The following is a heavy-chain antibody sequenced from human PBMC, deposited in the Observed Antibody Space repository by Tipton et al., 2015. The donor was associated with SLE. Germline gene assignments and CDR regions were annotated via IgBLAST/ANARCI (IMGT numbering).Heavy chain of an antibody. V-gene: IGHV3-9*01. D-gene: IGHD1-26*01. Sequence: SLRLSCVASGFTFNDYAMHWVRQAPGRGLEWVSGINWNSDNRGYADSVKGRFTISRDNAKNSLYLQINSLRPEDTALYYCARDLKQALPDYYGMDVWGQGTTVTVSS. J-gene: IGHJ6*02. CDR3: ARDLKQALPDYYGMDV. CDR2: INWNSDNR. CDR1: GFTFNDYA.